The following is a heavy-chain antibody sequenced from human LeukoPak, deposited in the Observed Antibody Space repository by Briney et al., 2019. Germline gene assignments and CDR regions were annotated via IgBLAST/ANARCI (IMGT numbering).Heavy chain of an antibody. D-gene: IGHD2-2*01. J-gene: IGHJ4*02. Sequence: ASVKVSCKASGYTFTSYGISWVRQAPGQGLEWMGWISAYNGNTNYAQKLQGRVTMTTDTSTSTAYMELGSLRSDDTAVYYCARDSGDIVVVPAARNFDYWGQGTLVTVSS. V-gene: IGHV1-18*01. CDR2: ISAYNGNT. CDR1: GYTFTSYG. CDR3: ARDSGDIVVVPAARNFDY.